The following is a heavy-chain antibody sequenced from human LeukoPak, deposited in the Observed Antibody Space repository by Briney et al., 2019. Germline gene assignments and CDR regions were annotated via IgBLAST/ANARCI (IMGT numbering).Heavy chain of an antibody. CDR3: ARAVGSYCSGGYCYPHYFDY. CDR1: GYTFTGYY. J-gene: IGHJ4*02. D-gene: IGHD2-15*01. CDR2: INPNSGGT. V-gene: IGHV1-2*02. Sequence: ASVKVSCKASGYTFTGYYMHWVRQAPGQGLEWMGWINPNSGGTNYAQKFRGRVTMTRDTSISTAYMELSSLRSDDTAVYYCARAVGSYCSGGYCYPHYFDYWGQGTLVTVSS.